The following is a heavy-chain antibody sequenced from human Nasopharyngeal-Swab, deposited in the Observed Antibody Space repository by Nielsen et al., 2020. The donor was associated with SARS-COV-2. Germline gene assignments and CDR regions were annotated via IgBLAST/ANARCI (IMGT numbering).Heavy chain of an antibody. CDR2: ISSSSSYM. J-gene: IGHJ6*02. D-gene: IGHD3-9*01. Sequence: GESLKISCAASGFIFSSYVINWVRQAPGKGLEWVSSISSSSSYMYYADSVKGLFTISRDNAKNPLFLHMHSLRAEDTAVYYCARGCVLTGPSCYYYGMDVWGQGTTVTVSS. CDR1: GFIFSSYV. CDR3: ARGCVLTGPSCYYYGMDV. V-gene: IGHV3-21*01.